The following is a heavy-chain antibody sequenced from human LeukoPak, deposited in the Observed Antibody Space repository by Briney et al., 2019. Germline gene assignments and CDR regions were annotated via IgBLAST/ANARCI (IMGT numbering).Heavy chain of an antibody. CDR3: ARAPEGLLPPHY. J-gene: IGHJ4*02. Sequence: SETLSLTCSVSGGSISSSSSYWGWIRPPPGKGLEWLGSIYYSGSSFDNPALKSRGTISVDTSKNQFSLKLSSVTAADTAVYYCARAPEGLLPPHYWGQGTLVTVSS. CDR2: IYYSGSS. D-gene: IGHD1-26*01. V-gene: IGHV4-39*01. CDR1: GGSISSSSSY.